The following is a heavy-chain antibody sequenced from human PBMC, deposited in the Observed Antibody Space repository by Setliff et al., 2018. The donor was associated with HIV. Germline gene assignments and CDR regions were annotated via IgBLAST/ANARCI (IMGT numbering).Heavy chain of an antibody. J-gene: IGHJ5*02. CDR3: ARGVAGTWWFDP. V-gene: IGHV4-39*07. CDR1: GGSISTSRHY. Sequence: SETLSLTCTVSGGSISTSRHYWGWIRQPPGKGLEWIGSIYYTGSTYYNPSLKSRVTISVDTSKNQFSLKLSSVTAADTAVYYCARGVAGTWWFDPWGQGTLVTVSS. D-gene: IGHD6-19*01. CDR2: IYYTGST.